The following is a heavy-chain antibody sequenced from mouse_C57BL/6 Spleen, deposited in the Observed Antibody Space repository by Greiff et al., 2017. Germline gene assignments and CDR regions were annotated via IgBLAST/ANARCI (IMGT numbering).Heavy chain of an antibody. D-gene: IGHD1-1*01. V-gene: IGHV1-55*01. CDR3: ARTLITTVGGNAMDY. J-gene: IGHJ4*01. Sequence: VKLQQPGAELVKPGASVKMSCKASGYTFTSYWITWVKQRPGQGLEWIGDIYPGSGSTNYNEKFKSKATLTVDTSSSTAYMQLSSLTSEDSAVYYCARTLITTVGGNAMDYWGQGTSVTVSS. CDR1: GYTFTSYW. CDR2: IYPGSGST.